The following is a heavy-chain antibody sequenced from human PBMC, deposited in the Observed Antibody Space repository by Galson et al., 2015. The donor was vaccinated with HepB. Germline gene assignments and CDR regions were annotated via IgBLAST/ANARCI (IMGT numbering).Heavy chain of an antibody. D-gene: IGHD6-13*01. V-gene: IGHV3-7*03. Sequence: SLRLSCAASGFTFSSYWMSWVRQAPGEGLEWVANIKQDGSEKYYVDSVKGRFTISRDNAKNSLYLQMNSLRAEDTAVYYCAIWKAAAGPTPTGGMDVWGQGTTVTVSS. CDR2: IKQDGSEK. CDR3: AIWKAAAGPTPTGGMDV. J-gene: IGHJ6*02. CDR1: GFTFSSYW.